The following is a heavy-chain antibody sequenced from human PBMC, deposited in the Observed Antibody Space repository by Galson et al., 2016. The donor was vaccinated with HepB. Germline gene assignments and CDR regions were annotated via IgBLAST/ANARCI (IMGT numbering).Heavy chain of an antibody. D-gene: IGHD3-22*01. J-gene: IGHJ4*02. CDR3: ARNPRFYPSSGYFSL. CDR1: GVSVTSDDYY. CDR2: IYYTEIS. V-gene: IGHV4-31*03. Sequence: TLSLTCTVSGVSVTSDDYYWTWIRQHPEKGLEWIGPIYYTEISDYNPSLRSRLSKSVDTSKNQFSLVLTSVTAAATAVYYCARNPRFYPSSGYFSLWGQGTLVTVSS.